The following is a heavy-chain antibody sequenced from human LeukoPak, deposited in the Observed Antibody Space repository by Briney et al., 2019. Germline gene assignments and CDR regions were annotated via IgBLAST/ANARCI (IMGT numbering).Heavy chain of an antibody. J-gene: IGHJ4*02. D-gene: IGHD2-2*01. CDR2: INSDGSST. CDR3: AKVYCSSTSCYWTLEDY. V-gene: IGHV3-74*01. Sequence: GGSLRLSCAASGFTFSSYWMHWVRQAPGKGLVWVSRINSDGSSTSYADSVKGRFTISRDNSKNTLYLQMDSLRAEDTAVYYCAKVYCSSTSCYWTLEDYWGQGTLVTVSS. CDR1: GFTFSSYW.